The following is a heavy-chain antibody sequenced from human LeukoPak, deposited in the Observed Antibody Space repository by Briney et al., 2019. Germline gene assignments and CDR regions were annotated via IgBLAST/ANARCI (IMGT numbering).Heavy chain of an antibody. Sequence: SVKVSCKASGGTFSSYAISWVRQAPGQGLEWMGGIIPIFGTANYAQKFQGRVTITADESTSTAYMELSSLRSEDTAVYYCASTSFTMIVVTGLFQHWGQGTLITVSS. CDR3: ASTSFTMIVVTGLFQH. V-gene: IGHV1-69*13. J-gene: IGHJ1*01. CDR1: GGTFSSYA. CDR2: IIPIFGTA. D-gene: IGHD3-22*01.